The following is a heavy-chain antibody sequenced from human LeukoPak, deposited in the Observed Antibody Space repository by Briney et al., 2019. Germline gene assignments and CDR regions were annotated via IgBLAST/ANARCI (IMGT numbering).Heavy chain of an antibody. D-gene: IGHD2-2*02. V-gene: IGHV3-23*01. CDR3: AKEEIPNDY. Sequence: GGSLGLSCVVSGFTFSTSAMTWVRQAPGKGLEWVSGVSISGGTTYYADSVEGRFTISRDNSKNTLYLQMNSLRAEDTAVYYCAKEEIPNDYWGRGTLVTVSS. CDR1: GFTFSTSA. CDR2: VSISGGTT. J-gene: IGHJ4*02.